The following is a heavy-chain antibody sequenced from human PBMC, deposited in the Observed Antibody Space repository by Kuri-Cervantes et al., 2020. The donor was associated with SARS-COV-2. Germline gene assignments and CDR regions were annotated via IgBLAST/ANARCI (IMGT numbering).Heavy chain of an antibody. D-gene: IGHD2/OR15-2a*01. CDR3: AKDLSGVSSSFFFDS. Sequence: GESLKISCGASGFTFSNYAMSWVRQAPGKGLQWVSTISVSGDSTYYADSVKGRFTISRDNSKNTLYLQVNSLRAEDTAVYYCAKDLSGVSSSFFFDSWGQGTPVTVSS. CDR2: ISVSGDST. CDR1: GFTFSNYA. V-gene: IGHV3-23*01. J-gene: IGHJ4*02.